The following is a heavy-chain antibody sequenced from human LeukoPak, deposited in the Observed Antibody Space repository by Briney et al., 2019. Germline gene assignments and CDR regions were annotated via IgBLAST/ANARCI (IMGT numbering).Heavy chain of an antibody. V-gene: IGHV1-2*02. Sequence: ASVKVSCKASGYTFTDYYIHWIRQAPGQGPEWMGWINPKNGGTNYAPNFKGRVTMTRDTPITTVFMEATSLRSDDTAVYYCARYRYSGSSRSPFGTWGQGTMVTVSS. D-gene: IGHD1-26*01. J-gene: IGHJ3*01. CDR1: GYTFTDYY. CDR3: ARYRYSGSSRSPFGT. CDR2: INPKNGGT.